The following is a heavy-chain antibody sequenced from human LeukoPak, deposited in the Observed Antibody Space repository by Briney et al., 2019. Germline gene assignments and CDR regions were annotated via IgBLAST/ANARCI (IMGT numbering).Heavy chain of an antibody. Sequence: ASVKVFCKASGYTFTGYYMHWVRQAPGQGLEWMGWINPNSGGTNYAQKFQGRVTMTRDTSISTAYMELSRLRSDDTAVYYCARVPGYSYGYGYFDLWGRGTPVTVSS. D-gene: IGHD5-18*01. CDR2: INPNSGGT. CDR1: GYTFTGYY. CDR3: ARVPGYSYGYGYFDL. V-gene: IGHV1-2*02. J-gene: IGHJ2*01.